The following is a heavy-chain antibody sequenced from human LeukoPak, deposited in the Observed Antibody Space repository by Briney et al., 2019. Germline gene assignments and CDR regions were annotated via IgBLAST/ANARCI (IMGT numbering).Heavy chain of an antibody. Sequence: SETLSLTCTVSGGSISGYYWSWIRQPPGKGLEWIGYIYYSGSTNYNPSLKSRVTMSVDTSKNQFSLKLSSVTAADTAVYYCARGGAAEFDYWGQGTLVTVSS. V-gene: IGHV4-59*12. D-gene: IGHD3-16*01. CDR1: GGSISGYY. J-gene: IGHJ4*02. CDR2: IYYSGST. CDR3: ARGGAAEFDY.